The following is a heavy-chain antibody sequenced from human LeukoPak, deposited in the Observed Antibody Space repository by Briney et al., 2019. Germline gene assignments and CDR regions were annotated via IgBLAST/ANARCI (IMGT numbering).Heavy chain of an antibody. CDR1: GYSFTSYW. CDR3: ARRGIGGQGLRDWFDP. CDR2: IYPGDSDT. V-gene: IGHV5-51*01. J-gene: IGHJ5*02. D-gene: IGHD6-13*01. Sequence: GESLKISCKGSGYSFTSYWIGWVRQMPGKGLEWMGIIYPGDSDTRYSPSFQGQVTISADKSISTAYLQWSSLKASDTAMYYCARRGIGGQGLRDWFDPWGQGTLVTVSS.